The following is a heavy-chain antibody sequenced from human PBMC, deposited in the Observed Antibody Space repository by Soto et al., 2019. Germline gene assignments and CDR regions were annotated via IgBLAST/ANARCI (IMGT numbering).Heavy chain of an antibody. J-gene: IGHJ4*02. CDR3: ARDHGWDISSCDY. CDR2: INWHGGGT. CDR1: GFTFDDYG. V-gene: IGHV3-20*04. D-gene: IGHD6-13*01. Sequence: EVQLVESGGGVVRPGGSLRLSCAASGFTFDDYGMSWVRQAPGKGLEWVSGINWHGGGTGYGDSVTGLFTISRDNAKNSLYLQMNNLRDEDTALYYCARDHGWDISSCDYWGQGTLVTVSA.